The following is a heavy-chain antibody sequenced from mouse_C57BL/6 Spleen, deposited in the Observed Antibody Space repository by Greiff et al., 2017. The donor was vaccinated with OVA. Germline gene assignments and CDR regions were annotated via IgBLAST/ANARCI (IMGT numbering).Heavy chain of an antibody. Sequence: QVQLQQPGAELVKPGASVTLSCKASGYTFTSYWMHWVKQRPGRGLEWIGRIDPNSGGTKYNEKFKSKATLTVDKPSSTAYMQLSSLTSEDSAVYYGARGRLDYDGDWYFDVWGTGTTVTVSS. D-gene: IGHD2-4*01. CDR1: GYTFTSYW. J-gene: IGHJ1*03. CDR3: ARGRLDYDGDWYFDV. V-gene: IGHV1-72*01. CDR2: IDPNSGGT.